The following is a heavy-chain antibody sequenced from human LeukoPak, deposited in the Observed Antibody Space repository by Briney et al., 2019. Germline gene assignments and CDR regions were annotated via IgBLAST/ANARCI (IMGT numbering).Heavy chain of an antibody. CDR3: ARGSADDFWSGYSPNWFDP. V-gene: IGHV4-59*08. D-gene: IGHD3-3*01. CDR1: GGSISSYY. Sequence: SETLSLTCTVSGGSISSYYWSWIRQPPGKGLEWIGYIYYSGSTNYNPSLKSRVTISVDTSKNQFSLKLSSVTAADTAVYYCARGSADDFWSGYSPNWFDPWGQGTLVTVSS. CDR2: IYYSGST. J-gene: IGHJ5*02.